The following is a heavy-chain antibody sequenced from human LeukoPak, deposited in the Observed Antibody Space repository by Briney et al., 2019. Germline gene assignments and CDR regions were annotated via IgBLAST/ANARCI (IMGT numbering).Heavy chain of an antibody. Sequence: SSETLSLTCTVSGGSISSYYWSWIRQPPGKGLEWIGYIYYSGSTNYNPSLKSRVTISVDTSKNQFPLKLSSVTAADTAVYYCARDSHYDILTGYYTAFDIWGQGTMVTVSS. D-gene: IGHD3-9*01. V-gene: IGHV4-59*01. CDR3: ARDSHYDILTGYYTAFDI. CDR1: GGSISSYY. J-gene: IGHJ3*02. CDR2: IYYSGST.